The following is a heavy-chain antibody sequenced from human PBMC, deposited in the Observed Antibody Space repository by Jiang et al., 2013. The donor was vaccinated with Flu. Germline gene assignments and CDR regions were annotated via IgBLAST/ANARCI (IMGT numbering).Heavy chain of an antibody. D-gene: IGHD6-6*01. V-gene: IGHV1-2*02. Sequence: PGASVKVSCKASGYTFTGYYMHWVRQAPGQGLEWMGWINPNSGGTNYAQKFQGRVTMTRDTSISTAYMELSRLRSDDTAVYYCARDLRGSSLDLDYWGQGTLVTVSS. J-gene: IGHJ4*02. CDR1: GYTFTGYY. CDR2: INPNSGGT. CDR3: ARDLRGSSLDLDY.